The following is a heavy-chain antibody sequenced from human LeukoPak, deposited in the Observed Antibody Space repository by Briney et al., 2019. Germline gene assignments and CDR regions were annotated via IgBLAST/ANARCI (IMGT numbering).Heavy chain of an antibody. CDR1: AGSTRGYY. CDR3: ARTSVPAAMDY. J-gene: IGHJ4*02. CDR2: IYYSGST. V-gene: IGHV4-59*01. D-gene: IGHD2-2*01. Sequence: SETLSLTCIVSAGSTRGYYWSWIRQPPGKGLEWIGYIYYSGSTKYNPSLKSRVTISADTSKNQLSLKLSSVTAADTAVYYCARTSVPAAMDYWGQGTLVTVSS.